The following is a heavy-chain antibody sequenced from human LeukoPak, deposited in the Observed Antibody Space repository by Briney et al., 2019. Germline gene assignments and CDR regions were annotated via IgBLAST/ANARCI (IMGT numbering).Heavy chain of an antibody. CDR1: GGTLSSYA. Sequence: ASVKVSCKASGGTLSSYAISWVRQAPGQGLEWMGGIIPIFGTANYAQKFQGRVTITADKSTSTAYMELSSLRSEDTAVYYCARGGRYSSSLSWFDPWGQGTLVTVSS. D-gene: IGHD6-13*01. J-gene: IGHJ5*02. CDR2: IIPIFGTA. V-gene: IGHV1-69*06. CDR3: ARGGRYSSSLSWFDP.